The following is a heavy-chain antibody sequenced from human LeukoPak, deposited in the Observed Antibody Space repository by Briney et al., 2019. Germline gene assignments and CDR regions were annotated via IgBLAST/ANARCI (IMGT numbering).Heavy chain of an antibody. D-gene: IGHD5-24*01. Sequence: SVKVSCKASGGTFSSYAISWVRQAPGQGLEWMGGIIPIFGTANYAQKFQGRVTITADESTSTAYMELSSLRSEDTAVYYCARGKRWLQLSPLDYWGQGTLVTVSS. J-gene: IGHJ4*02. CDR1: GGTFSSYA. CDR2: IIPIFGTA. V-gene: IGHV1-69*13. CDR3: ARGKRWLQLSPLDY.